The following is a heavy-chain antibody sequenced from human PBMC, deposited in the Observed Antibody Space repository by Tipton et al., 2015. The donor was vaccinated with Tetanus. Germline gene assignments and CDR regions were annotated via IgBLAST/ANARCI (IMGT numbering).Heavy chain of an antibody. CDR3: ASPPAIFGVA. CDR1: GASLSSSDYY. J-gene: IGHJ5*02. D-gene: IGHD3-3*01. Sequence: TLSLTCTVSGASLSSSDYYWGWIRQPPGKGLEWIGSIYYSGRTYYNPSLKSRITISVDMSKNQFSLKLSSVTVADTAMYYCASPPAIFGVAWDQGTLVTVSS. CDR2: IYYSGRT. V-gene: IGHV4-39*01.